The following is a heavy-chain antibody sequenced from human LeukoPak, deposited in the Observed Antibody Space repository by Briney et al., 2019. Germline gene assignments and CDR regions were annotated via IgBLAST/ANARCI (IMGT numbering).Heavy chain of an antibody. CDR3: ARSSTWYGMDV. V-gene: IGHV3-13*01. CDR1: GFTSSSYD. Sequence: GGSLRLSCAASGFTSSSYDMHWVRQATGKGLEWVSAIGTAGDTYYPGSVKGRFTISRENAKNSLYLQMNSLRAGDTAVYYCARSSTWYGMDVWGQGTTVTVSS. CDR2: IGTAGDT. D-gene: IGHD2-2*01. J-gene: IGHJ6*02.